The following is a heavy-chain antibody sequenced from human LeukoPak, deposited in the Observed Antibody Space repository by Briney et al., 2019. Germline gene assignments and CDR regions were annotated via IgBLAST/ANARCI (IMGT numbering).Heavy chain of an antibody. CDR1: GGSLSSSSYY. J-gene: IGHJ4*02. Sequence: SETLSLTCTVSGGSLSSSSYYWSWIRQPPGKGLEWIGYIYYSGSTNYNPSLKSRVTISVDTSKNQFSLKLSSVTAADTAVYYCARGTYYYDSSGHFDYWGQGTLVTVSS. V-gene: IGHV4-61*01. CDR2: IYYSGST. D-gene: IGHD3-22*01. CDR3: ARGTYYYDSSGHFDY.